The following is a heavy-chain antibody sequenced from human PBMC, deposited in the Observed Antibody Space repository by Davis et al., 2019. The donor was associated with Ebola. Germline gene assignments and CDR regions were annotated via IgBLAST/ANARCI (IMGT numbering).Heavy chain of an antibody. CDR3: ARDGRAMGGIRADYFDY. D-gene: IGHD5-18*01. Sequence: GESLKISCAASGFTFSSYWMSWVRQAPGKGLEWVAVISYDGSNKYYADSVKGRFTISRDNSKNTLYLQMGSLRAEDMAVYYCARDGRAMGGIRADYFDYWGQGTLVTVSS. J-gene: IGHJ4*02. CDR2: ISYDGSNK. CDR1: GFTFSSYW. V-gene: IGHV3-30*14.